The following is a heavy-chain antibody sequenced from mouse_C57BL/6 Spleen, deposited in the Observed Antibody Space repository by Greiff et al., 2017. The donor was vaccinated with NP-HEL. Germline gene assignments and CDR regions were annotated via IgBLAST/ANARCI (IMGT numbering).Heavy chain of an antibody. CDR3: ARWGTNYFDY. D-gene: IGHD2-13*01. J-gene: IGHJ2*01. Sequence: QVQLQQSGAELVRPGTSVKMSCKASGYTFTNYWIGWAKQRPGHGLEWIGDIYPGGGYTNYNEKFKGKATLTADKSSSTAYMQFSSLTSEDSAIYYCARWGTNYFDYWGQGTTLTVSS. CDR1: GYTFTNYW. V-gene: IGHV1-63*01. CDR2: IYPGGGYT.